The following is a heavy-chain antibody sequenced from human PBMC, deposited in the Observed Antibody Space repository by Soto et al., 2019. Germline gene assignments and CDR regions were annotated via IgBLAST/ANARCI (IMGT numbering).Heavy chain of an antibody. J-gene: IGHJ4*02. CDR1: GGSISISSYY. CDR2: IYYSGST. Sequence: PSGTLSLTCTVSGGSISISSYYWGWIRQPPGKGLEWIGSIYYSGSTYYNPSLKSRVTISVDTSKNQFSLKLSSVTAADTAVYYCARPVLDLSYNNKRAYYFDFWGQRTLVSVYS. CDR3: ARPVLDLSYNNKRAYYFDF. V-gene: IGHV4-39*01. D-gene: IGHD2-2*02.